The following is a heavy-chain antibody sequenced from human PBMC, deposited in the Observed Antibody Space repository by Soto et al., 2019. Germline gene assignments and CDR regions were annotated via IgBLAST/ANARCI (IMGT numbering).Heavy chain of an antibody. CDR1: GFSLSTSGMR. J-gene: IGHJ4*02. CDR2: IDWDDDK. Sequence: SGPTLVNPTQTLTLTCTFSGFSLSTSGMRVSWIRQPPGKALEWLARIDWDDDKFYNTSLRTRLTISKDSSKNQVVLTMTNMDPVDTATYYCARMFHCSGGTCPFDYWGQGALVTVSS. D-gene: IGHD2-15*01. CDR3: ARMFHCSGGTCPFDY. V-gene: IGHV2-70*04.